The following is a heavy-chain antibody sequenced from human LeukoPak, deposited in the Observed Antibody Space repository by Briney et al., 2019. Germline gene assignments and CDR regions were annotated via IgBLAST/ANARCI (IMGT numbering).Heavy chain of an antibody. CDR2: IHYSGKN. V-gene: IGHV4-59*01. CDR3: ARARADNWFDP. Sequence: SETLSLTCTVSGGSITSYYWNWIRQPPGRGLEWIGYIHYSGKNYYNPSLKSRLTMSVDTSKSQFSLKVNSVTAADTAVYYCARARADNWFDPWGQGTLVTVSS. CDR1: GGSITSYY. J-gene: IGHJ5*02. D-gene: IGHD6-13*01.